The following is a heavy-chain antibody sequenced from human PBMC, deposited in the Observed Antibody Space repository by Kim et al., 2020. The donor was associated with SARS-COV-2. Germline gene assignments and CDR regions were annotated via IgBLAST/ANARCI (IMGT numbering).Heavy chain of an antibody. Sequence: SETLSLTCTVSGDSVSRITYYWGWIRQPTGKRLEIIGPIYYSETTYYNPTLKSRVTISVDTSKNKFSLKLSSLTASDTAIYYCARYYNWFDPWGQGTQVTVS. V-gene: IGHV4-39*01. D-gene: IGHD3-10*01. CDR2: IYYSETT. CDR1: GDSVSRITYY. CDR3: ARYYNWFDP. J-gene: IGHJ5*02.